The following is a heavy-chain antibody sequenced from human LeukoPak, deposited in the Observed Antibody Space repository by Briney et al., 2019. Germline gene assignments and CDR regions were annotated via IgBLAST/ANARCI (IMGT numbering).Heavy chain of an antibody. CDR2: INHSGST. CDR3: ARCSWYFDL. CDR1: GGSFSGYY. Sequence: SETLSLTCAVYGGSFSGYYWSWIRQPPGKGLEWIGEINHSGSTNYNPSLKSRVTISVDTSKKYFSLKLSSVTAADTAVYYCARCSWYFDLWGRGTLVTVSS. V-gene: IGHV4-34*01. D-gene: IGHD2-15*01. J-gene: IGHJ2*01.